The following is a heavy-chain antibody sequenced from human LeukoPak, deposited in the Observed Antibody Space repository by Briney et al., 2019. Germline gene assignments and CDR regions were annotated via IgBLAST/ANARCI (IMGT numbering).Heavy chain of an antibody. V-gene: IGHV1-18*01. J-gene: IGHJ4*02. Sequence: EASVKVSCKASGGTFSSYAISWVRQAPGQGLEWMGWISAYNGNTNYAQKLQGRVTMTTDTSTSTAYMELRSLRSDDTAVYYCARRVYHYDSSGYYYESFFDYWGQGTLVTVSS. CDR1: GGTFSSYA. D-gene: IGHD3-22*01. CDR2: ISAYNGNT. CDR3: ARRVYHYDSSGYYYESFFDY.